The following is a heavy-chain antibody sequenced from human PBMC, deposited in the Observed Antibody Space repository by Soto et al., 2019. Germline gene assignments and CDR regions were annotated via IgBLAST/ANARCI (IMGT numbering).Heavy chain of an antibody. D-gene: IGHD2-15*01. Sequence: QEQLVQSGAEVKKPGSSVKVSCKVSGGTFSSYAISWVRQAPGQGLEWMGGIIPLFGTANYAQKFQGRVTITADESTSTAYMELSSLTSEDTAVYYCARDPGAGGVLGDYYYYGMDVWGQGTTVTVSS. CDR1: GGTFSSYA. CDR3: ARDPGAGGVLGDYYYYGMDV. J-gene: IGHJ6*02. CDR2: IIPLFGTA. V-gene: IGHV1-69*01.